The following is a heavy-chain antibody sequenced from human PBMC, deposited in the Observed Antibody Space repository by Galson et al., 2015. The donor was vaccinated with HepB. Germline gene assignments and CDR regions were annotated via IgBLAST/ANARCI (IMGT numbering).Heavy chain of an antibody. V-gene: IGHV3-74*03. D-gene: IGHD4-17*01. CDR2: ISGDGTST. CDR1: GITLTSYW. Sequence: SLRLSCAAPGITLTSYWMHWVRQPPGKGLVWVSRISGDGTSTSYADSVKGRFTISRDNAKNTVYLQMNNVRGEDTAVYYCARGGGHYGDFVNWGQGTLVTVSS. J-gene: IGHJ4*02. CDR3: ARGGGHYGDFVN.